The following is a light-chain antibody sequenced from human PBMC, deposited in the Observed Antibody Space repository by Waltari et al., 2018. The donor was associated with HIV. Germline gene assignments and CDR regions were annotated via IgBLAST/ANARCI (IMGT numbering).Light chain of an antibody. CDR2: EVT. Sequence: QSALTQEASVSGSLGLSITISCNGTSGNIGKYNLVSWYQQHPGKAPKLLIYEVTKRPAGISGRFSGSKSDTTASLTISGLQAEDEADYFCCSYAGTQNVFLFGSGT. CDR1: SGNIGKYNL. J-gene: IGLJ1*01. V-gene: IGLV2-23*02. CDR3: CSYAGTQNVFL.